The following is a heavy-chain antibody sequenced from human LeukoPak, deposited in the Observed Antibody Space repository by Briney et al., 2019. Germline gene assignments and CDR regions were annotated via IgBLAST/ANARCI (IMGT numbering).Heavy chain of an antibody. V-gene: IGHV3-7*01. Sequence: GGSLRLSCAASGFTFDSYWMTRVRQAPGKGLEWVANINQDGSEKSYVDSVKGRFTISRDNAKNSLFLQMNSLRDEDTAVYYCARDCSSTSCYRGGFDPWGQGTLVTVSS. D-gene: IGHD2-2*01. CDR2: INQDGSEK. CDR3: ARDCSSTSCYRGGFDP. CDR1: GFTFDSYW. J-gene: IGHJ5*02.